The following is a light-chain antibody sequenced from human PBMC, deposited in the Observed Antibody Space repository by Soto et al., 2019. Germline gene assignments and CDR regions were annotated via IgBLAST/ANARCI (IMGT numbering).Light chain of an antibody. V-gene: IGKV3-20*01. CDR3: QQYGSSPVT. Sequence: EIVLTQSPGTLSLSPGQRANVSCRASQSVSSIYLAWYQQKPGQTPMILIYGASSMATGIPDRFSGSGSGTDFTLTISRLEPEDFAVYYCQQYGSSPVTFGQGTKLDIK. J-gene: IGKJ1*01. CDR2: GAS. CDR1: QSVSSIY.